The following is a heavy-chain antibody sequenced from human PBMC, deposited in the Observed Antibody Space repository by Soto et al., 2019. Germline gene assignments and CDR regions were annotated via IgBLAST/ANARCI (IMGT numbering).Heavy chain of an antibody. CDR1: GSILTELS. CDR3: ATDLPYSSGWDDYFDY. V-gene: IGHV1-24*01. J-gene: IGHJ4*02. Sequence: ASVKVSCNVSGSILTELSMHGVRQAPGKGLEWMGGFDPEDGETIYAQKFQDRVTMTADTSTDTIYMDLSSLRSEDTAVYYCATDLPYSSGWDDYFDYWGQGTLVTVSS. D-gene: IGHD6-19*01. CDR2: FDPEDGET.